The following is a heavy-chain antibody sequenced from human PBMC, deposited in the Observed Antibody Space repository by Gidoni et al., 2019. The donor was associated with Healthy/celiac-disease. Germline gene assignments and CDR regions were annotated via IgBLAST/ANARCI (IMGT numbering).Heavy chain of an antibody. Sequence: QLQLQESGPGLVKPSETLSLTCTVSGASLISSSYYWGWIRQPPGKGLEWIGSIYYSGSTYYNPSLKSRVTISVDTSKNQFSLKLSSVTAADTAVYYCARLGELGIPLHWFDPWGQGTLVTVSS. V-gene: IGHV4-39*01. J-gene: IGHJ5*02. CDR2: IYYSGST. CDR1: GASLISSSYY. D-gene: IGHD7-27*01. CDR3: ARLGELGIPLHWFDP.